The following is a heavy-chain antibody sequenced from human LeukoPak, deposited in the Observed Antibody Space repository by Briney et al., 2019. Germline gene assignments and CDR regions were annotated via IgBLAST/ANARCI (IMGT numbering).Heavy chain of an antibody. CDR2: IYSGGST. D-gene: IGHD3-16*01. CDR1: EFSVGSNY. J-gene: IGHJ4*02. Sequence: PGGSLRLSCAASEFSVGSNYMTWVRQAPGKGLEWVSLIYSGGSTYYADSVKGRFTISRDNSKNTLYLQMNSLKTEDTAVYYCATGGLINEYWGQGILVTVSS. V-gene: IGHV3-66*01. CDR3: ATGGLINEY.